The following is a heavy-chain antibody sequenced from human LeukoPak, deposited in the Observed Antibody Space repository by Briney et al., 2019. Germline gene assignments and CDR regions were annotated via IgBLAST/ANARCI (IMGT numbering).Heavy chain of an antibody. CDR2: IWSDGSNK. D-gene: IGHD6-19*01. J-gene: IGHJ4*02. CDR3: ARRGKGSTGWHYFEY. V-gene: IGHV3-33*08. Sequence: GRSLRLSCAASGFTFSSYAMHWVRQAPGKGLEWVTIIWSDGSNKYYAESMKGRFTISRDNSKNTLYLEMNSLRTEDTAVYYCARRGKGSTGWHYFEYWGQGTLVTVSS. CDR1: GFTFSSYA.